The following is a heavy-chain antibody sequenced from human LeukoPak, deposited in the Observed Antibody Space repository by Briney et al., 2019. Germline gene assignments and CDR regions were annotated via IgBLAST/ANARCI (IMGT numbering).Heavy chain of an antibody. V-gene: IGHV3-64*01. D-gene: IGHD3-3*01. Sequence: GGSLRLSCAASGFSFSSYAMSWVRQAPGKGLEYVSAINFNGGNTYYANSVKGRFTISRDNSKNTLYLQMGSLRAEDMAVYYCATWSGYHHFYWGQGTLVTVSS. CDR3: ATWSGYHHFY. CDR1: GFSFSSYA. J-gene: IGHJ4*02. CDR2: INFNGGNT.